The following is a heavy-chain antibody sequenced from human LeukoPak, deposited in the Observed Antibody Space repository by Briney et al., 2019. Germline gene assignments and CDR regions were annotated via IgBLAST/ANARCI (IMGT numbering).Heavy chain of an antibody. D-gene: IGHD3-10*01. Sequence: PSETLSLTCAVYGGSFSGYYWSWIRQPPGKGLEWIGEINHSGSTNYNPSLKSRVTISVDTSKNQFSLKLSSVTAADTAVYYCASKYYGSGSKTATAYYYYMDVWGKGTTVTVSS. CDR1: GGSFSGYY. J-gene: IGHJ6*03. CDR2: INHSGST. CDR3: ASKYYGSGSKTATAYYYYMDV. V-gene: IGHV4-34*01.